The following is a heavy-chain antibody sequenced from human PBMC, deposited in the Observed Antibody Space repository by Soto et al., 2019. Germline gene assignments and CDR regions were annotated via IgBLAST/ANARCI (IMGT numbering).Heavy chain of an antibody. V-gene: IGHV4-59*08. D-gene: IGHD2-2*01. CDR3: AILGKYYQSRDP. Sequence: PSETRSLPCTASVGAISRYYWIWIRLPPGKGLEWVGYMYYGGITTYNPFLKSRGTISPETSKSLFSLRLTSVTAADTAVYYCAILGKYYQSRDPWGPKPRLTLSS. J-gene: IGHJ5*02. CDR2: MYYGGIT. CDR1: VGAISRYY.